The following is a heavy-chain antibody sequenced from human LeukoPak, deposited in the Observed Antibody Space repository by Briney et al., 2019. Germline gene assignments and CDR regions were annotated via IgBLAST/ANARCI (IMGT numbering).Heavy chain of an antibody. CDR3: TTDTHCSTIGCRGPNYYYGLDV. D-gene: IGHD2-2*01. CDR2: ISSSSSYI. Sequence: GGSLRLSCAASGFTFSSYSMNWVRQAPGKGLEWVSSISSSSSYIYYADSVKGRFTISRDNAKNSLYLQMNSLKTEDTAVYYCTTDTHCSTIGCRGPNYYYGLDVWGQGTTVTVSS. V-gene: IGHV3-21*03. CDR1: GFTFSSYS. J-gene: IGHJ6*02.